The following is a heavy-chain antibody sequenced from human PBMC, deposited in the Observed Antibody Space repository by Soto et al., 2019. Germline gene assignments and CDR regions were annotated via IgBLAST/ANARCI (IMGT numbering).Heavy chain of an antibody. D-gene: IGHD3-22*01. CDR1: GFTVSTYH. CDR2: IYSAGSA. V-gene: IGHV3-66*01. Sequence: PGGSLRLSCAASGFTVSTYHMSWVRQAPGKGLEWVSVIYSAGSADSADSVKVRFTISRDNSKNTLYLQMSSLRAEDTAVYYCARGDYYDSSGPFSDAFDIWGQGTMVTVSS. J-gene: IGHJ3*02. CDR3: ARGDYYDSSGPFSDAFDI.